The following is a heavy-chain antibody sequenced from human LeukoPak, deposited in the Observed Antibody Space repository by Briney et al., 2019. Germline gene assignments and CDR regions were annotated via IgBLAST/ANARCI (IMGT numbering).Heavy chain of an antibody. CDR2: INAYDGNT. CDR1: GYTFMSCG. J-gene: IGHJ4*02. V-gene: IGHV1-18*01. CDR3: ARPNPRDFDY. Sequence: ASVKVSCKASGYTFMSCGISWVRQAPGQGLEWMGWINAYDGNTNYVQKLQGRVTKTIDTSTSSAYMDLRSLRSDDTAVYYCARPNPRDFDYWGQGTLVPASS.